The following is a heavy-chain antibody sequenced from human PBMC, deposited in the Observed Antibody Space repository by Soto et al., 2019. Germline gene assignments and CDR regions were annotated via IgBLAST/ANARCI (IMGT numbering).Heavy chain of an antibody. Sequence: EVQLVESGGGLVQPGGSLRLSCAASGFTFSSYSMNWVRQAPGKGLEWVSYISSSSSTIYYADSVKGRFTISRDNAKNSLYLQMNSLRAEDTAVYYCAIVDYYGSGSYPDYWGQGTLVTVSS. CDR2: ISSSSSTI. J-gene: IGHJ4*02. CDR3: AIVDYYGSGSYPDY. CDR1: GFTFSSYS. V-gene: IGHV3-48*01. D-gene: IGHD3-10*01.